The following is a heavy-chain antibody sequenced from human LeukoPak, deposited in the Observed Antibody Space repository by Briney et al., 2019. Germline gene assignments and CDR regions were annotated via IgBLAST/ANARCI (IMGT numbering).Heavy chain of an antibody. D-gene: IGHD6-6*01. J-gene: IGHJ4*02. V-gene: IGHV4-38-2*02. CDR2: IYHSGST. CDR1: GYSISSGYY. CDR3: ARVLYSSSSGDFDY. Sequence: PSETLSLTCTVSGYSISSGYYWGWIRQPPGKGLEWIGSIYHSGSTYYNPSLKSRVTISVDTSKNQFSLKLSSVTAADTAVYYCARVLYSSSSGDFDYWGQGTLVTVSS.